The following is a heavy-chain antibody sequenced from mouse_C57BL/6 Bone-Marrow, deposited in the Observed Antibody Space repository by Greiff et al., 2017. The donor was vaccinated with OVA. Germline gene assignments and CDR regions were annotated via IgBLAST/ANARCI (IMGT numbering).Heavy chain of an antibody. D-gene: IGHD1-1*02. V-gene: IGHV14-4*01. CDR1: GFNIKDDY. Sequence: EVKLVESGAELVRPGASVKLSCTASGFNIKDDYMHWVKQRPEQGLEWIGRIDPENGDTEYASKFQGKATITADTSSNTAYLQLSSLTSEDTAVYYYTRWGGNYWGQGTTLTVSS. CDR3: TRWGGNY. J-gene: IGHJ2*01. CDR2: IDPENGDT.